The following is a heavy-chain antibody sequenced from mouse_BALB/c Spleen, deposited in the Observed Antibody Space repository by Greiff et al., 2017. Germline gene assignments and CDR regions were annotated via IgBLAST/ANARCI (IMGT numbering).Heavy chain of an antibody. CDR2: ISYSGST. Sequence: EVQGVESGPGLVKPSQSLSLTCTVTGYSITSDYAWNWIRQFPGNKLEWMGYISYSGSTSYNPSLKSRISITRDTSKNQFFLQLNSVTTEDTATYYCARRRDYYFDYWGQGTTLTVSS. J-gene: IGHJ2*01. CDR1: GYSITSDYA. V-gene: IGHV3-2*02. CDR3: ARRRDYYFDY. D-gene: IGHD3-3*01.